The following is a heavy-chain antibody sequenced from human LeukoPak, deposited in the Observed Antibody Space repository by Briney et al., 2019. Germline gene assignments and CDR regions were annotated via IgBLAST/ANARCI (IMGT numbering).Heavy chain of an antibody. CDR2: ISSSGSTI. V-gene: IGHV3-48*03. J-gene: IGHJ4*02. Sequence: GSLRLSCAASGFTFSSYEMNWVRQAPGKGLEWVSYISSSGSTIYYADSVKGRFTISRDNAKNSLYLQMNSLRAEDTAVYYCAGGLGDSSSCPGSYWGQGTLVTVSS. CDR1: GFTFSSYE. CDR3: AGGLGDSSSCPGSY. D-gene: IGHD6-6*01.